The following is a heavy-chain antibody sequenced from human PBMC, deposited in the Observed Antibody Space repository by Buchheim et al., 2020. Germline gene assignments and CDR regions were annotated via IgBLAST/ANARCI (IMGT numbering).Heavy chain of an antibody. D-gene: IGHD3-10*01. V-gene: IGHV4-59*01. CDR1: GGSISSYY. J-gene: IGHJ5*02. Sequence: QVQPQESGPGLVKPSETLSLTCTVSGGSISSYYWSWIRQPPGKGLEWIGYIYYSGSTNYNPSLKSRVTISVDTSKNQFSLKLSSVTAADTAVYYCARDNMVRGVILGFDPWGQGTL. CDR3: ARDNMVRGVILGFDP. CDR2: IYYSGST.